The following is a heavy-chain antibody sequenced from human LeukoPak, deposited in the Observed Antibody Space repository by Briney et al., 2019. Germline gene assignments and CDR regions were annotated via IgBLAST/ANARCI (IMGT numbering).Heavy chain of an antibody. CDR3: ARHYEIKNRYYFDY. Sequence: SETLSLTCTVSGGSISSYYWSWIRQPPEKGLEWIGYNYYSGSTNYNPSLKSRVTISVDTSKNQFSLKLSSVTAADTAVYYCARHYEIKNRYYFDYWGQGTLVTVSS. V-gene: IGHV4-59*01. CDR1: GGSISSYY. J-gene: IGHJ4*02. CDR2: NYYSGST. D-gene: IGHD3-9*01.